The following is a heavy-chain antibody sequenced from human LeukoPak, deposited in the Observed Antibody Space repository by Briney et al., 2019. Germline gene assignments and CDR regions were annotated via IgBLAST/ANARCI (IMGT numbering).Heavy chain of an antibody. D-gene: IGHD7-27*01. Sequence: ASVKVSCKASGYTFTSYGISWVRQAPGQGLEWMGWISAYNGNTNYAQKLQGRVTMTTDTSTSTAYMELRSLRSDDTAVYYCARHQIPDANWGSEAFDIWGQGTMVTVSS. CDR3: ARHQIPDANWGSEAFDI. CDR1: GYTFTSYG. CDR2: ISAYNGNT. V-gene: IGHV1-18*01. J-gene: IGHJ3*02.